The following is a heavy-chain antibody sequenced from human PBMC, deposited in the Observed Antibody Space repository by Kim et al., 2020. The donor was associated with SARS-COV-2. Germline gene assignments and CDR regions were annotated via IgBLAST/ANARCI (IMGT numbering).Heavy chain of an antibody. Sequence: TLSLTCAISGDSVSSNSAAWNWMRQSPSRGLEWLGRTYYRSKWSYDYAVSVKSRVTINPDTSKNQFSLQLNSVTSEDTAVYYCARYISATRAFDIWGQGTMVTVSS. CDR2: TYYRSKWSY. CDR1: GDSVSSNSAA. J-gene: IGHJ3*02. V-gene: IGHV6-1*01. CDR3: ARYISATRAFDI. D-gene: IGHD2-15*01.